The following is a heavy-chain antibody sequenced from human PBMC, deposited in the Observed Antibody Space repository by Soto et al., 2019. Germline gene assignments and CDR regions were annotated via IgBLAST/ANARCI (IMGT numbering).Heavy chain of an antibody. CDR1: GYSFTSYW. Sequence: GESLKISCKGSGYSFTSYWIGWVRQMPGKGLEWMGIIYPGDSDTRYSPSFQGQVTISADKSISTAYLQWSSLKASDTAMYYCARRGYYYGSGSYYEEDWFDPWGQGTLVTVSS. CDR2: IYPGDSDT. CDR3: ARRGYYYGSGSYYEEDWFDP. J-gene: IGHJ5*02. D-gene: IGHD3-10*01. V-gene: IGHV5-51*01.